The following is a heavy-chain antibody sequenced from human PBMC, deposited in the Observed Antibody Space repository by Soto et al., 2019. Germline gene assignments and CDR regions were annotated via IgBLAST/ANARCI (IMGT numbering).Heavy chain of an antibody. CDR3: AKAGDIVVVPTSMWAFDI. J-gene: IGHJ3*02. V-gene: IGHV1-18*01. CDR1: GYTFTSYG. Sequence: ASVKVSCKASGYTFTSYGISWVRQAPGEGLEWMGWISAYNGNTNYAQKLQGRVTMTTDTSTSTAYMELRSLRSDDTAVYYCAKAGDIVVVPTSMWAFDIWGQGTMVTVSS. D-gene: IGHD2-2*01. CDR2: ISAYNGNT.